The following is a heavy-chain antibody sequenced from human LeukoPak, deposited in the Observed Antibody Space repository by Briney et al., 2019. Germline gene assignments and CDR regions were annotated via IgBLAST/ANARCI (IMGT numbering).Heavy chain of an antibody. CDR1: GFTFSSYA. Sequence: GGSLRLSCAASGFTFSSYAMSWVRQAPGKGLEWVSALGGSGGSTYYADSVKGRFTISRDNSKNTVSLQMNSLRGDDTAVYYCAKDDAWGRYKDWGQGTLVTVSS. CDR3: AKDDAWGRYKD. CDR2: LGGSGGST. J-gene: IGHJ1*01. D-gene: IGHD3-16*01. V-gene: IGHV3-23*01.